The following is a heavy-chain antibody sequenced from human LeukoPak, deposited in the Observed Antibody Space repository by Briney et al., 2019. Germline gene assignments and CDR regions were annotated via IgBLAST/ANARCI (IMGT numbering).Heavy chain of an antibody. CDR1: GFTFSGYG. CDR2: IRFDGSIK. D-gene: IGHD5-12*01. CDR3: AKGGGYEAQYYYYYLDV. Sequence: GGSLRLSCAASGFTFSGYGMVWVRQAPGKGLEWVAFIRFDGSIKYYTDSVKDRFTVSRDNFKNTLYLQMNSLRDDDTAVYYCAKGGGYEAQYYYYYLDVWGKGTTVTISS. J-gene: IGHJ6*03. V-gene: IGHV3-30*02.